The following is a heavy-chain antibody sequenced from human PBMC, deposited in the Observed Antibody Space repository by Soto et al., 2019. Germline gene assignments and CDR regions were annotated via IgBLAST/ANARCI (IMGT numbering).Heavy chain of an antibody. D-gene: IGHD3-9*01. CDR3: ARGGGDDILTGYYAFDI. Sequence: SQTLSLTCAISGDSVSSNSAAWNWIRQSPSRGLEWLGRTYYRSKWYNDYAVSVKSRITINPDTSKNQFSLQLNSGTPEDTAVYYCARGGGDDILTGYYAFDIWGQGTMVTVSS. CDR2: TYYRSKWYN. CDR1: GDSVSSNSAA. J-gene: IGHJ3*02. V-gene: IGHV6-1*01.